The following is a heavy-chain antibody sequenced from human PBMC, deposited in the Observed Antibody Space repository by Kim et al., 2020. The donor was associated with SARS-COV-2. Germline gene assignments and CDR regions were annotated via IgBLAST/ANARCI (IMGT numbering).Heavy chain of an antibody. CDR1: GYTFDVYW. V-gene: IGHV5-51*01. Sequence: GESLKISCKGSGYTFDVYWIGWVRQRPGKDLEWMGIIFPDDSDTIYNPSFQGQVTFSADKSVRTACLQWSSLKASDTAIYYCARRSAGPGHYCDYWGQGSLVTVSS. CDR2: IFPDDSDT. CDR3: ARRSAGPGHYCDY. D-gene: IGHD6-13*01. J-gene: IGHJ4*02.